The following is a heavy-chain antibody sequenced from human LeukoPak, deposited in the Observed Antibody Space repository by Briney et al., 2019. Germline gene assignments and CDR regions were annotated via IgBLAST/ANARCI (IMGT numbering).Heavy chain of an antibody. J-gene: IGHJ4*02. CDR2: IYYSGST. CDR3: AYLSPYSSSLDY. V-gene: IGHV4-59*01. CDR1: GGSISSYY. Sequence: PSETLSLTCTVSGGSISSYYWSWIRQPPGKGLEWIGYIYYSGSTNYNPSLKSRVTISVDTSKNQFSLRLSSVTAADTAVYYCAYLSPYSSSLDYWGQGTLVTVSS. D-gene: IGHD6-13*01.